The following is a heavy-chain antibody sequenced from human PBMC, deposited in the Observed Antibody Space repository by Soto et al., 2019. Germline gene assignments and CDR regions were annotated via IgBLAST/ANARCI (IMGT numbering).Heavy chain of an antibody. CDR2: ISGRNTFT. V-gene: IGHV3-11*06. J-gene: IGHJ6*02. CDR1: GFTFSDYY. Sequence: GGSLRLSCAASGFTFSDYYMSWIRQAPGKGLEWISYISGRNTFTQYADSVRGRFTISRDNAKNSLYLQLNSLTAEDTAVYYCARDGGVIIPGAIGGGYGLDVWGQGTTVTVSS. CDR3: ARDGGVIIPGAIGGGYGLDV. D-gene: IGHD2-2*02.